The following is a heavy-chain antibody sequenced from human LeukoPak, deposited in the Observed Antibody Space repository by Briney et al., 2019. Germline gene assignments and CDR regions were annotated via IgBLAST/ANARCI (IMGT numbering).Heavy chain of an antibody. CDR2: IDPSDSYT. Sequence: PGESLKISCQDSGHGLSTHYINWVRQMPGKGLEWMGRIDPSDSYTNYNPSFQGHVTFTADKSTNTAYLQWTSLKASDTAIYYCARRPGGVLADTDFFEPWGQGTLVTVSS. CDR3: ARRPGGVLADTDFFEP. V-gene: IGHV5-10-1*01. CDR1: GHGLSTHY. D-gene: IGHD3-16*01. J-gene: IGHJ5*02.